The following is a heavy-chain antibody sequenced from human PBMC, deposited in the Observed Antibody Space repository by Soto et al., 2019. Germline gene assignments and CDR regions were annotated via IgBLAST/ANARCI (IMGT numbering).Heavy chain of an antibody. D-gene: IGHD4-17*01. CDR2: IYYSGST. CDR1: GGSISSYY. Sequence: SETLSLTCTVSGGSISSYYWSWIRQPPGKGLEWIGYIYYSGSTNYNPSLKSRLTISVDTSKNQFSLKLSSVTAADTAVYYCARGSGDYYYYYYMDVWGKGTTVTVSS. CDR3: ARGSGDYYYYYYMDV. J-gene: IGHJ6*03. V-gene: IGHV4-59*08.